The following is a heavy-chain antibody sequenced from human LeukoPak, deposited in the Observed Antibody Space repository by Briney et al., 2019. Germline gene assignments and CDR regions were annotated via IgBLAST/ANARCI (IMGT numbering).Heavy chain of an antibody. J-gene: IGHJ4*02. Sequence: SETLSLTCAVYGGSFSGHYWSWIRQPPGKGLEWIGEINHSGSTNYNPSLKSQVTISVDTSKNQFSLKLSSVTAADTGVYYCARGQYRRDYWGQGTLATVSS. CDR2: INHSGST. CDR1: GGSFSGHY. D-gene: IGHD2-2*01. V-gene: IGHV4-34*01. CDR3: ARGQYRRDY.